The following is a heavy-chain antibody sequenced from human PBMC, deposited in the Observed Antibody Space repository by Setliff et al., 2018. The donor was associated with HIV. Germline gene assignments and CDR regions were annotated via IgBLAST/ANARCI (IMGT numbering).Heavy chain of an antibody. CDR1: GDTFNNYG. CDR2: IIPIFKSA. V-gene: IGHV1-69*05. D-gene: IGHD5-12*01. J-gene: IGHJ3*01. CDR3: ARTSGDAYNYEGAFDV. Sequence: GASVKVSCKVSGDTFNNYGLNWVRQAPGQGLEWMGGIIPIFKSADYAQKFQGRVTITTDEYTSTAYMDLSSLKSEDTAIYYCARTSGDAYNYEGAFDVWGQGTLVTVSS.